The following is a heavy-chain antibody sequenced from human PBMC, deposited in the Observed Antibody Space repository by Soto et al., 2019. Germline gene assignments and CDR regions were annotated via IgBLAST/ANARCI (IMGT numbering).Heavy chain of an antibody. CDR1: GFTFSSYG. V-gene: IGHV3-33*01. Sequence: QVQLVESGGGVVQPGRSLRLSCAASGFTFSSYGMHWVRQAPGKGLEWVAVIWYDGSNKYYADSVKGRFTISRDNSKNTLYLQMNSLRAEDTAVYYCARDGISGITGTTRLDYWGQGTLVTVSS. CDR3: ARDGISGITGTTRLDY. D-gene: IGHD1-20*01. CDR2: IWYDGSNK. J-gene: IGHJ4*02.